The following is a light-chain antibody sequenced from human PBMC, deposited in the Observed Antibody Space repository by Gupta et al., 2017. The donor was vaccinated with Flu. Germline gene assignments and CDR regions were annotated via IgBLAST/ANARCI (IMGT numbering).Light chain of an antibody. CDR2: KDK. V-gene: IGLV3-1*01. J-gene: IGLJ2*01. Sequence: TCSEDKLGDNYACWYQQTPAQSPVFVNYKDKKRPSGSPARFSGSTSGNTATLTISGSQAMDESDYSWHAWDSSTVFGGGTKLTVL. CDR1: KLGDNY. CDR3: HAWDSSTV.